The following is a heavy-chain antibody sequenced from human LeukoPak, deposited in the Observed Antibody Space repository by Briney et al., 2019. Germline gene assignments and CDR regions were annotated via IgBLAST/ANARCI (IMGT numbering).Heavy chain of an antibody. D-gene: IGHD3-10*01. CDR3: AKDINDYFDY. V-gene: IGHV3-23*01. J-gene: IGHJ4*02. CDR1: GFTFSSYA. Sequence: GGSLRLSCAASGFTFSSYAMSWVRQAPGKGLEWVSAICGSGGSTYYADSVKGRFTISGDNSKNTLYLQMNSLRAEDTAVYYCAKDINDYFDYWGQGTLVTVSS. CDR2: ICGSGGST.